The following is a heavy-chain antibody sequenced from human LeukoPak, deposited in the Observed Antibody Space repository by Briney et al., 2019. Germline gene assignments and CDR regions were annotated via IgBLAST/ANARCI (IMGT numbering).Heavy chain of an antibody. Sequence: GGSLRLSCAASGFTFSSYAMSWVRQAPGKGLEWVANIKQDGSEKYYVDSVKGRFTISRDNAKNSLYLQMNSLRAEDTAVYYCARDHWAAGYWGQGTLVTVSS. CDR2: IKQDGSEK. CDR1: GFTFSSYA. V-gene: IGHV3-7*01. D-gene: IGHD7-27*01. J-gene: IGHJ4*02. CDR3: ARDHWAAGY.